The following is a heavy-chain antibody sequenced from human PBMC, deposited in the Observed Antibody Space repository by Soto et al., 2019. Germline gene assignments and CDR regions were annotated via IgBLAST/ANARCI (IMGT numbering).Heavy chain of an antibody. D-gene: IGHD5-18*01. CDR2: ISYGGST. V-gene: IGHV4-31*03. CDR1: GGSITRGGYC. CDR3: SRGILV. J-gene: IGHJ4*02. Sequence: QVQLQESGPGLVKPSQTLSLTCTVSGGSITRGGYCGSGIRQHPGKGLDWIGGISYGGSTSYTPALTRRVTMSVDTSKNQFPRKLTSVTAADPAVYYCSRGILVWGQGALITVSS.